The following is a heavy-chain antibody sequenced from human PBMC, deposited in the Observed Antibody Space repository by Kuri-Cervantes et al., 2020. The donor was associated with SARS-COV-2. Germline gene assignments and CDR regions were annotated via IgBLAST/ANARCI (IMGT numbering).Heavy chain of an antibody. CDR2: IWCDGSNK. V-gene: IGHV3-33*08. Sequence: GESLKISCVASGFNFLNYGIHWVRQAPGKGLEWVAIIWCDGSNKYYANSVRGRFSISRDNSKNTVYLHMNSLRAEDTAVYYCARVLRDRGEYRYGYEYYFDYWGQGTLVTVSS. CDR1: GFNFLNYG. CDR3: ARVLRDRGEYRYGYEYYFDY. D-gene: IGHD5-18*01. J-gene: IGHJ4*02.